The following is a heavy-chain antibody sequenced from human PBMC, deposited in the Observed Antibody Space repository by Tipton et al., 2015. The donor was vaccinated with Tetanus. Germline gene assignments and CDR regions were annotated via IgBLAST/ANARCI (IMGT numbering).Heavy chain of an antibody. J-gene: IGHJ5*02. CDR3: ARHLYGYWFDP. CDR1: GYTFTSHY. Sequence: QSGPEVKKPGASVNISCKASGYTFTSHYVHWVRQAPGQGLEWTGMINPSGGYTRSAQTLQGRVKVTRDTSTTTVYMELSSLRPGDTAVYYCARHLYGYWFDPWGQGALVTVSS. CDR2: INPSGGYT. D-gene: IGHD3-10*01. V-gene: IGHV1-46*04.